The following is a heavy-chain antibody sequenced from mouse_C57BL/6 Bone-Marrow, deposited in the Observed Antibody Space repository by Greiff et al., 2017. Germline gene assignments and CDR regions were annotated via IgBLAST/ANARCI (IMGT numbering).Heavy chain of an antibody. V-gene: IGHV1-26*01. Sequence: VHVKQSGPELVKPGASVKISCKASGYTFTDYYMNWVKQSHGKSLEWIGDINPNNGGTSYNQKFKGKATLTVDKSSSPAYMELRSLTSEDSAVYYCARTGWDDYFDYWGQGTTRTVSS. CDR1: GYTFTDYY. CDR3: ARTGWDDYFDY. D-gene: IGHD4-1*01. J-gene: IGHJ2*01. CDR2: INPNNGGT.